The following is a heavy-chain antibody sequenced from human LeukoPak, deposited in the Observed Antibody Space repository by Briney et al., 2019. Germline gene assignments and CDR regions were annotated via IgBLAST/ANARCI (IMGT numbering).Heavy chain of an antibody. J-gene: IGHJ5*02. V-gene: IGHV5-51*01. Sequence: GAALEICCEGSGSIFTSYWIGWGRPLPGKGLEWMGIIYPGDSDTRYSPSFQGQITISADKSISPAYLQRSSLKASDTAISSRARTGIKLEVRRWFVPGGQETRVTVSS. CDR2: IYPGDSDT. CDR1: GSIFTSYW. D-gene: IGHD1-7*01. CDR3: ARTGIKLEVRRWFVP.